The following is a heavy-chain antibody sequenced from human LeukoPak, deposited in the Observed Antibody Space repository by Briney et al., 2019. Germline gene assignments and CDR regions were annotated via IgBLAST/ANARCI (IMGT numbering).Heavy chain of an antibody. V-gene: IGHV3-23*01. CDR1: GFTFSNYG. Sequence: GGSLRLSCAASGFTFSNYGMSWVRQAPRKGLEWVSAISGSGGSTHYADSVKGRFTISRDNAKNSLYLQMNSLRAEDTAVYYCARYVGSMTVVVDWGQGTLVTVSS. D-gene: IGHD3-22*01. CDR3: ARYVGSMTVVVD. CDR2: ISGSGGST. J-gene: IGHJ4*02.